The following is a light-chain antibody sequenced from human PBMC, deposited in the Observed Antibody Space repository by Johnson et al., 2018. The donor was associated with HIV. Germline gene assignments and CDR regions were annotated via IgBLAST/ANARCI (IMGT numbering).Light chain of an antibody. CDR2: ENN. CDR3: GTWDSSLSAGV. J-gene: IGLJ1*01. V-gene: IGLV1-51*02. Sequence: QAVLTQPPSVSAAPGQKVTISCSGSSSNIGNNYVSWYQQHPGTAPKLLIYENNKRPSGIPDRFSGSKSGTSATLGITGLQTGDEADYYCGTWDSSLSAGVFGTGTKVTGL. CDR1: SSNIGNNY.